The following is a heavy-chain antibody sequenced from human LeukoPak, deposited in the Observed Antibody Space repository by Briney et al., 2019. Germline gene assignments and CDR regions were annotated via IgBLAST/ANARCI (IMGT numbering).Heavy chain of an antibody. CDR1: GYTFTGYY. CDR3: ARDGALDM. V-gene: IGHV1-2*02. Sequence: ASVKVSCKASGYTFTGYYMHWVRQAPGQGLEWMGWINPDSGDTKYAQKFQVRVTMTRDTSISTAYMEMSRLRSDDTAVYYCARDGALDMWGQGTMVTVSS. J-gene: IGHJ3*02. CDR2: INPDSGDT.